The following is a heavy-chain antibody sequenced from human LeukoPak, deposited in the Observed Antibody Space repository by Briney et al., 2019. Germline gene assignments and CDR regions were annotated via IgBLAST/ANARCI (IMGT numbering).Heavy chain of an antibody. V-gene: IGHV1-18*01. CDR1: GYTFTSYG. CDR2: ISAYNGNT. J-gene: IGHJ3*02. CDR3: ARGWGVVSYYDFWSGYRGGAFGI. D-gene: IGHD3-3*01. Sequence: ASVKVSCKASGYTFTSYGISWVRQAPGQELEWMGWISAYNGNTNYAQKLQGRVTMTTDTSTSTAYMELRSLRSDDTAVYYCARGWGVVSYYDFWSGYRGGAFGIWGQGTMVTVSS.